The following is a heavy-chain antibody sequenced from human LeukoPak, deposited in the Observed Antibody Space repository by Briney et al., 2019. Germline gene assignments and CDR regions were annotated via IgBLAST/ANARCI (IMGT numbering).Heavy chain of an antibody. J-gene: IGHJ4*02. CDR2: ISSSSSTI. CDR3: ARDLHSYGY. D-gene: IGHD5-18*01. V-gene: IGHV3-48*01. CDR1: GFTFSSYS. Sequence: PGGSLRLSCAAPGFTFSSYSMNWVRQAPGKGLEWVSYISSSSSTIYYADSVKGRFTISRDNAKNSLYLQMNSLRAEDTAVYYCARDLHSYGYWGQGTLVTVSS.